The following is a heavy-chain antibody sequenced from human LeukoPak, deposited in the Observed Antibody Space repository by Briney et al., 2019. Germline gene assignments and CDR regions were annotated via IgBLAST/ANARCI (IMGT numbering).Heavy chain of an antibody. D-gene: IGHD6-13*01. Sequence: GGSLRLSCAASGFTFSSYGMHWARQAPGKGLEWVAFIRYDGSNKYYADSVKGRFTTSRDNSKNTLYLQMNSLRAEDTAVYYCAKGGGSRHYMDVWGKGTTVTVSS. CDR2: IRYDGSNK. CDR1: GFTFSSYG. V-gene: IGHV3-30*02. J-gene: IGHJ6*03. CDR3: AKGGGSRHYMDV.